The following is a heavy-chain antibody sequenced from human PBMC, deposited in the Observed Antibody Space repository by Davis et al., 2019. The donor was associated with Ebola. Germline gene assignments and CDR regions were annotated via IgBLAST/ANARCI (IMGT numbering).Heavy chain of an antibody. CDR1: GYTFTSYD. V-gene: IGHV1-8*01. CDR2: MNPNSGNT. Sequence: ASVKVSCKASGYTFTSYDINWVRQATGQGLEWMGWMNPNSGNTGYAQKFQGRVTMTRNTSISTAYMELSSLRSEDTAVYYCARGGDYPESYYYYGMDVWGQGTMVTVSS. CDR3: ARGGDYPESYYYYGMDV. J-gene: IGHJ6*02. D-gene: IGHD4-17*01.